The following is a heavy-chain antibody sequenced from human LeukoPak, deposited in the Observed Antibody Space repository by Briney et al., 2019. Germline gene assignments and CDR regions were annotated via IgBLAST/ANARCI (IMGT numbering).Heavy chain of an antibody. CDR3: ARDRWDSSSWSGNFDY. J-gene: IGHJ4*02. D-gene: IGHD6-13*01. CDR2: IIPIFGTA. V-gene: IGHV1-69*05. CDR1: GGTFSSYA. Sequence: SVKVSCKASGGTFSSYAISWVRQAPGQGLEWMGRIIPIFGTANYAQKFQGRVTITTDESTSTACMELSSLRSEDTAVYYCARDRWDSSSWSGNFDYWGQGTLVTVSS.